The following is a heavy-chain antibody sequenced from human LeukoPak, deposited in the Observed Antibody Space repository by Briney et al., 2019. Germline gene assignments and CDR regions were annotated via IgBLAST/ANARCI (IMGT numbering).Heavy chain of an antibody. Sequence: GGSLRLSCAASGLTVSSNYMSWVRQAPGKGLEWVSAISGSGGSTYYADSVKGRFTISRDNSKNTLYLQMNSLRAEDTAVYYCAKEDDYGDYGVDYWGQGTLVTVSS. CDR1: GLTVSSNY. J-gene: IGHJ4*02. CDR2: ISGSGGST. CDR3: AKEDDYGDYGVDY. V-gene: IGHV3-23*01. D-gene: IGHD4-17*01.